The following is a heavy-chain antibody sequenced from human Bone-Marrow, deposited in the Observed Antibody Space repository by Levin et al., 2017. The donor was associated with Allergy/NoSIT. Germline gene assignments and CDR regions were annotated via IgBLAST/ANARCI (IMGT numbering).Heavy chain of an antibody. D-gene: IGHD2-8*02. Sequence: GASVKVSCKASGYTFTSYAMNWVRQAPGQGLEWMGWINTNTGNPTYAQGFTGRFVFSLDTSVSTAYLQISSLKAEDTAVYYCARAANCTGAIRILHRPSGYYYYYMDVWGKGTTVTVSS. CDR1: GYTFTSYA. CDR3: ARAANCTGAIRILHRPSGYYYYYMDV. J-gene: IGHJ6*03. CDR2: INTNTGNP. V-gene: IGHV7-4-1*02.